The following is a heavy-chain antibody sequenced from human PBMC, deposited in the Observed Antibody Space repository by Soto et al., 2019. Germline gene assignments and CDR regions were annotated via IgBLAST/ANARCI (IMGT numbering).Heavy chain of an antibody. Sequence: SETLSLTCAVYGGSFSGYYWSWIRQPPGKGLEWIGEINHSGSTNYNPSLKSRVTISVDTSKNQFSLKLSSVTAADTAVYYCARGRDTFTMVRGAPKVLRSYYFDYWGQGTLVTVSS. CDR3: ARGRDTFTMVRGAPKVLRSYYFDY. V-gene: IGHV4-34*01. D-gene: IGHD3-10*01. J-gene: IGHJ4*02. CDR2: INHSGST. CDR1: GGSFSGYY.